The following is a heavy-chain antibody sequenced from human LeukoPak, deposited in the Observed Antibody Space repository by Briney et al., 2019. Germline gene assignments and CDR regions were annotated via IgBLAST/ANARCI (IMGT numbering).Heavy chain of an antibody. D-gene: IGHD3-3*01. CDR3: AREGYYDFWSGYYAFDI. V-gene: IGHV4-39*01. CDR2: IYYSGTT. J-gene: IGHJ3*02. CDR1: GGSISSSDYY. Sequence: KPSETLSLTCTVSGGSISSSDYYWGWIRQPPGKGLEWIASIYYSGTTHYNPSHQSRVTMSVDTSKNQFSLKLSSVTAADTAVYYCAREGYYDFWSGYYAFDIWGQGTMVTVSS.